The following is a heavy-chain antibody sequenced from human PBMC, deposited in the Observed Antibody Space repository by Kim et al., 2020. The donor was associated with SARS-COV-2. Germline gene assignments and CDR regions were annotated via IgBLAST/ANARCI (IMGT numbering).Heavy chain of an antibody. CDR3: ATGPPYGSGNWFDP. D-gene: IGHD3-10*01. CDR1: GYTLTELS. V-gene: IGHV1-24*01. J-gene: IGHJ5*02. CDR2: FDPEDGET. Sequence: ASVKVSCRVSGYTLTELSMHWVRQAPGKGLEWMGGFDPEDGETIYAQKFQGRVTITEDTSTDTAYMELSSLRSEDTAVYYCATGPPYGSGNWFDPWGQGT.